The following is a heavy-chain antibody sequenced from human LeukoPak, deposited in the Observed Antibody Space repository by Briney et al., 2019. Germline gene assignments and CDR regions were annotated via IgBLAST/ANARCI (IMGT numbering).Heavy chain of an antibody. V-gene: IGHV4-34*01. CDR2: INHSGST. CDR3: ARRGKDMTTVTHGFDY. J-gene: IGHJ4*02. CDR1: GGSFSGYY. Sequence: SETLSLTCAVYGGSFSGYYWSWIRQPPGKGLEWIGEINHSGSTNYNPSLKSRVTISVDTSKNQFSLKLSSVTAADTAVYYCARRGKDMTTVTHGFDYWGQGALVTVSS. D-gene: IGHD4-17*01.